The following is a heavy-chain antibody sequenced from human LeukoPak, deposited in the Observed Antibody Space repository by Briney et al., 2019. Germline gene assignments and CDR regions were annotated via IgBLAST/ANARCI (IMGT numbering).Heavy chain of an antibody. Sequence: GGSLRLSCAASGFTFSSYGMHWVRQAPGKGLEWVAFIRYDGSNKYYADSVKGRFTISRDNSKNTLYLQMNSLRAEDMALYYCAKGRNSWYGDYFDYWGQGTLVTVSS. D-gene: IGHD6-13*01. CDR1: GFTFSSYG. CDR2: IRYDGSNK. V-gene: IGHV3-30*02. CDR3: AKGRNSWYGDYFDY. J-gene: IGHJ4*02.